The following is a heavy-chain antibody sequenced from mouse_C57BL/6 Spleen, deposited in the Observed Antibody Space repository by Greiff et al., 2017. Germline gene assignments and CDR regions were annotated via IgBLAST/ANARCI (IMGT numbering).Heavy chain of an antibody. D-gene: IGHD2-5*01. CDR1: GYAFSRYW. J-gene: IGHJ4*01. V-gene: IGHV1-80*01. Sequence: VQLQQSGAELVKPGASVKISCKASGYAFSRYWMNWVKQRPGKGLEWIGQIYPGDGDTNYNGKFKGKATLTADKSSSTAYMQLSSLTSEDSAVYFCASSAYYSTLYAMDYWGQGTSVTVSS. CDR3: ASSAYYSTLYAMDY. CDR2: IYPGDGDT.